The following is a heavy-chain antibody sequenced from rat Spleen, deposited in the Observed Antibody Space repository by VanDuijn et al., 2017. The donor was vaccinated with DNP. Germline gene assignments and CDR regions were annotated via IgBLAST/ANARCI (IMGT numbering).Heavy chain of an antibody. V-gene: IGHV5-25*01. CDR3: TRGGTYYFDY. CDR2: MSPTTRSS. Sequence: EVQLVESGGGLVQPGRSMKLSCAASGFTFSNYYMAWVRQAPTKGLEWVACMSPTTRSSYYRDSVRGRFTVSRDDSTSTLYRQMDSLRSEDTATYYCTRGGTYYFDYWGQGVMVTVSS. J-gene: IGHJ2*01. CDR1: GFTFSNYY.